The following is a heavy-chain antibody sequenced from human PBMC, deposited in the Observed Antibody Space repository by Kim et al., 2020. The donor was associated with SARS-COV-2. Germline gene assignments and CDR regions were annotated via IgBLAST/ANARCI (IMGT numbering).Heavy chain of an antibody. CDR1: GYSFSAYA. D-gene: IGHD2-8*02. CDR3: AREPGGYGGNWFDP. CDR2: IKTGSGNT. J-gene: IGHJ5*02. Sequence: ASVKVSCKASGYSFSAYAIHWVRQAPGERLEWMGWIKTGSGNTKYSQNFQDRVTITRDTSASTVYVELSSLRSEDMAVYYCAREPGGYGGNWFDPWGQGTPVTVSS. V-gene: IGHV1-3*04.